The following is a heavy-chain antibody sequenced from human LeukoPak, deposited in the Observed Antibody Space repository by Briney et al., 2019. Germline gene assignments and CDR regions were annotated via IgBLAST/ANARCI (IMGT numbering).Heavy chain of an antibody. CDR3: ARDLCSGGSCYHDY. CDR1: GGTFSSYA. V-gene: IGHV1-69*04. Sequence: ASVKVSCKASGGTFSSYAISWVRQAPGQGLEWMGRIIPILGIANYAQKFQGRVTIITDKSTSTAYMELSSLRSEDTAVYYCARDLCSGGSCYHDYWGQGTLVTVSS. J-gene: IGHJ4*02. CDR2: IIPILGIA. D-gene: IGHD2-15*01.